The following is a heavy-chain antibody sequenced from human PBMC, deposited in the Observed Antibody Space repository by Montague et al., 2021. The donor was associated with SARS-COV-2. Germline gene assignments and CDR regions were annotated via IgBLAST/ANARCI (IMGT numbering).Heavy chain of an antibody. Sequence: PALVKPTQTLTLTCTFSGFSLTTRGVGVGWIRQPPGKALEWPALIYWDDAKHYSASLKSRLTITKDTSKNQVVLTMTNMDPVDTATYYCAHKLYGINRRWFDPWGQGTLVTVSS. V-gene: IGHV2-5*02. D-gene: IGHD1-14*01. CDR1: GFSLTTRGVG. CDR3: AHKLYGINRRWFDP. J-gene: IGHJ5*02. CDR2: IYWDDAK.